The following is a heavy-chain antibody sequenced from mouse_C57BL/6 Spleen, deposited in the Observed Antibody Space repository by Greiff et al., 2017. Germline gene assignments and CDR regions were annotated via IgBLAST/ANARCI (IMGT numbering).Heavy chain of an antibody. Sequence: QVQLQQSGAELAKPGASVKLSCKASGYTFTSYWMHWVKQRPGQGLEWIGYINPSSGYTKYNQKFKDKATLTADKSSSTAYMQLSSLTYEDSAVYCCATDPVYGSSGEYDFGDWGQGTTLTVSS. V-gene: IGHV1-7*01. CDR3: ATDPVYGSSGEYDFGD. J-gene: IGHJ2*01. CDR2: INPSSGYT. D-gene: IGHD1-1*01. CDR1: GYTFTSYW.